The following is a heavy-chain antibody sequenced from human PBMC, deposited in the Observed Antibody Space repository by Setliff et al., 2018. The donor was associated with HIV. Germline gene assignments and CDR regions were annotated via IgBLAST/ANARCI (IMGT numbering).Heavy chain of an antibody. V-gene: IGHV5-51*01. CDR1: GYTFTDYW. CDR2: IYPGDS. J-gene: IGHJ4*02. CDR3: ARALMGGNDLDY. Sequence: GESLKISCKASGYTFTDYWIAWVRQMPGKGLEWMGIIYPGDSVQGRITISRDNSKNMLYLRMNSLRAEDTAVYFCARALMGGNDLDYWGLGTLVTVSS. D-gene: IGHD1-26*01.